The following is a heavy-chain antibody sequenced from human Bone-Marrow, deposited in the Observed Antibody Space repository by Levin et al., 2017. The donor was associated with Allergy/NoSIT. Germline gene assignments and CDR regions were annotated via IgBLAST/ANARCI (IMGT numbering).Heavy chain of an antibody. CDR2: IIPILRGA. CDR1: GGSFSSYA. Sequence: GGSLRFSCQASGGSFSSYAIVWVRQAPGRGLEWMGRIIPILRGANYAQKFQGRLTITADESTTTAYMELNSLTFEDTAVYYCARAGGSGSYAYWGQGTRVTVSS. CDR3: ARAGGSGSYAY. V-gene: IGHV1-69*11. J-gene: IGHJ4*02. D-gene: IGHD3-10*01.